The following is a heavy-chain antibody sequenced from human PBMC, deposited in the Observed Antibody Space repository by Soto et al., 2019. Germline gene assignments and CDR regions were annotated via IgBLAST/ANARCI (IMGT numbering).Heavy chain of an antibody. CDR1: GFTFSDYY. Sequence: VQLVESGGDLVQPGGSLRLSCAASGFTFSDYYMTWIRQPPGKGLEWLSYISGSGNTIYYADSVKGRFTVSRDNARNSLYLQMNSLRAEDTAFYYCASDPYYYASGYWGQGTLVTVSS. D-gene: IGHD3-10*01. J-gene: IGHJ4*02. V-gene: IGHV3-11*01. CDR2: ISGSGNTI. CDR3: ASDPYYYASGY.